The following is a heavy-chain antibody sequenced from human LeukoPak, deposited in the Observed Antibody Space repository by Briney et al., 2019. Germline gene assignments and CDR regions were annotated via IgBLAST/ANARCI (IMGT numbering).Heavy chain of an antibody. D-gene: IGHD3-16*02. CDR1: GGSFSGYY. J-gene: IGHJ6*02. Sequence: SETLSLICAVYGGSFSGYYWSWIRQPPGKGLEWIGEINHSGSTNYNPSLKSRVTISVDTSKNQFSLKLSSVTAADTAVYYCARGRRVWGSYPSTRYYYYYYGMDVWGQGTTVTVSS. CDR3: ARGRRVWGSYPSTRYYYYYYGMDV. V-gene: IGHV4-34*01. CDR2: INHSGST.